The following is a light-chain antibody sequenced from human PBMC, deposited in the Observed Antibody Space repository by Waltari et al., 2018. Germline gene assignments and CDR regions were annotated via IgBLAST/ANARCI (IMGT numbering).Light chain of an antibody. CDR1: GRDIGGYNY. V-gene: IGLV2-11*01. CDR2: DVA. CDR3: CSYAGSYTFV. Sequence: QSALTQPRSVSGSLGQSVTISCTGTGRDIGGYNYVSWYQQHPDKVPKLIIFDVAKRPSGVPELFSGSKSGNTASLTIAGLQAEDEADYYCCSYAGSYTFVFGVGTKVSVV. J-gene: IGLJ1*01.